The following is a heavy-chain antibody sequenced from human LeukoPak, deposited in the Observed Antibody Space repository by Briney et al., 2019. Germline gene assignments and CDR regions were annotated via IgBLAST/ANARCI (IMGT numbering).Heavy chain of an antibody. V-gene: IGHV4-39*07. D-gene: IGHD2-15*01. CDR3: AREVLDIVVVVATTHFDY. J-gene: IGHJ4*02. CDR1: GGSISSSSYY. CDR2: IYYSGST. Sequence: PSETLSLTCTVSGGSISSSSYYWGWIRQPPGKGLEWIGSIYYSGSTYYNPSLKSRVTISVETSKNQFCLKLSSVKAADREWYYCAREVLDIVVVVATTHFDYWGQGTLVTVSS.